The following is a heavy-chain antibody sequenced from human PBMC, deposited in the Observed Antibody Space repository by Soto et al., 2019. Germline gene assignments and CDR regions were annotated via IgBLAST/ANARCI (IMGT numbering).Heavy chain of an antibody. CDR2: IYYSGST. J-gene: IGHJ5*02. D-gene: IGHD4-17*01. CDR1: GGSISSGGYY. Sequence: PSETLSLTCTVSGGSISSGGYYWSWIRHHPGKGLEWIGYIYYSGSTYYNPSLKSRVTISVDTSKNQFSLKLSSVTAADTAVYYCARGIVAGSYGDYDYNWFDPWGQGTLVTVSS. V-gene: IGHV4-31*03. CDR3: ARGIVAGSYGDYDYNWFDP.